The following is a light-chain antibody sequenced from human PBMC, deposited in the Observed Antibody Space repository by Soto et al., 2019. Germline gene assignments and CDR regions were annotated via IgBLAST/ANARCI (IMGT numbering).Light chain of an antibody. V-gene: IGKV3-11*01. Sequence: EIVLTQSPATLSLSPGERATLSCRASQSVSSYLAWYQQNPGQAPRLLFYDASNRATGIPARFSRSGSGTDVTLTISSLGPEDFSVYYCQQRSNWPPRTFGGGTKVEIK. CDR1: QSVSSY. CDR3: QQRSNWPPRT. CDR2: DAS. J-gene: IGKJ4*01.